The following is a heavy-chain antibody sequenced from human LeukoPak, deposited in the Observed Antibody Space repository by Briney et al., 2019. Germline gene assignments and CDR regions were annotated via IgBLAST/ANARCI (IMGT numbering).Heavy chain of an antibody. CDR3: ARRLVAALDGMDV. V-gene: IGHV3-21*01. CDR2: ISSSSRYI. Sequence: GGSLRLSCAASGFTFSSYSINWVRQAPGKGLKWVSSISSSSRYIYYADSVKGRFTISRDNAKNSLYLQMNSLRAEDTAVYYCARRLVAALDGMDVWGQGTTVTVTS. J-gene: IGHJ6*02. D-gene: IGHD2-15*01. CDR1: GFTFSSYS.